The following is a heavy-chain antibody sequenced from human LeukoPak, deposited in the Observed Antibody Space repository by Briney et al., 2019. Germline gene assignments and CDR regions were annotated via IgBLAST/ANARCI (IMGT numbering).Heavy chain of an antibody. CDR1: GFTFSSYS. CDR3: AKSGYYYCYDY. D-gene: IGHD3-22*01. CDR2: ISSSSSTI. J-gene: IGHJ4*02. Sequence: GGSLRLSCAASGFTFSSYSMNWVRQAPGKGLEWVSYISSSSSTIYYADSVKGRFTISRDNSKNTLYLQMNSLRAEDTAVYYCAKSGYYYCYDYWGQGTLVTVSS. V-gene: IGHV3-48*01.